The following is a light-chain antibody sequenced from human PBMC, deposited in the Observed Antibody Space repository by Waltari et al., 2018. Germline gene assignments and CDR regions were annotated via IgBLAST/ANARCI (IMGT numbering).Light chain of an antibody. CDR1: DNDIGNYKY. V-gene: IGLV2-14*01. CDR3: SSYTSISTVI. CDR2: DVY. Sequence: SALTQPASVSGSPGESITISCPGTDNDIGNYKYDPWYQQYPGKAPKLLIYDVYARPSGVSNRFSGSKSVNTASLTISGLQAEDEAEYFCSSYTSISTVIFGGGTKVSVL. J-gene: IGLJ2*01.